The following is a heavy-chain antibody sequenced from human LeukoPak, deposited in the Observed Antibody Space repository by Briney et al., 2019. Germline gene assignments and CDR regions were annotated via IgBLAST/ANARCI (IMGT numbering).Heavy chain of an antibody. V-gene: IGHV5-51*01. CDR2: IYPGDSDT. CDR1: GYSFTSYW. D-gene: IGHD6-13*01. J-gene: IGHJ6*03. CDR3: ARLGSSSDDPDLIYYYYYMDV. Sequence: GESLKIPCKGSGYSFTSYWIGWVRQMPGKGLEWMGIIYPGDSDTRYSPSFQGQVTISADKSISTAYLQWSSLKASDTAMYYCARLGSSSDDPDLIYYYYYMDVWGKGTTVTVSS.